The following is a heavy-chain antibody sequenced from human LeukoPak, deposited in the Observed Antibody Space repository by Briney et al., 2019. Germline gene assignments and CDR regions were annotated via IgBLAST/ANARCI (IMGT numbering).Heavy chain of an antibody. CDR1: GLSVSSNY. V-gene: IGHV3-33*08. Sequence: GGSLRLSCVASGLSVSSNYMSWVRQAPGKGLEWVAVIWYDGSNKYYADSVKGRFTISRDNSKNTLYLQMNSLRAEDTAVYYCARDAGSSRIYFDYWGQGTLVTVSS. D-gene: IGHD6-6*01. CDR2: IWYDGSNK. J-gene: IGHJ4*02. CDR3: ARDAGSSRIYFDY.